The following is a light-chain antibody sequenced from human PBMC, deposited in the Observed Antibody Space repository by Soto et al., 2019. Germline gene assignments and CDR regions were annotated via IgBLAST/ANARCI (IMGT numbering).Light chain of an antibody. Sequence: QSALTQPPSASGTPGQKVTISCSGSSSNIGSNTVNWYQQLPGTAPKVLIYSNNQRPSGVPDRFSGSKSGTSASLAISGLQSEDEADFYCAAWDDSLNGPVFGGGTQLTVL. CDR1: SSNIGSNT. J-gene: IGLJ2*01. CDR3: AAWDDSLNGPV. CDR2: SNN. V-gene: IGLV1-44*01.